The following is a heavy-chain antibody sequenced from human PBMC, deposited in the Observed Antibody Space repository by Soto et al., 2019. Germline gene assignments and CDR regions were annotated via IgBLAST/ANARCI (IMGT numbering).Heavy chain of an antibody. D-gene: IGHD6-13*01. CDR1: GGSISSFY. Sequence: SETLSLTCTVSGGSISSFYWSWIRQPPGKGLEWIGYIYYSGSTNYNPSLKSRVTISIDTSKKQFSLKLSSVTAADTAVYYCARYSSSPSRAFDIWGQGTMVTVSS. V-gene: IGHV4-59*01. CDR2: IYYSGST. J-gene: IGHJ3*02. CDR3: ARYSSSPSRAFDI.